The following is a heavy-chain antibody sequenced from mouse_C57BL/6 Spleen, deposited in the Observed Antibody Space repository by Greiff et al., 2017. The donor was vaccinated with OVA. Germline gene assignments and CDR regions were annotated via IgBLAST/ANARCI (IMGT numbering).Heavy chain of an antibody. D-gene: IGHD3-3*01. J-gene: IGHJ4*01. CDR3: ARGGRAMDY. Sequence: EVQGVESGGGLVKPGGSLKLSCAASGFTFSSYAMSWVRQTPEKRLEWVATISDGGSYTYYPDNVKGRFTISRDNAKNSLYLQMSHLKSEDTAMYYCARGGRAMDYWGQGTSVTVSS. CDR2: ISDGGSYT. V-gene: IGHV5-4*01. CDR1: GFTFSSYA.